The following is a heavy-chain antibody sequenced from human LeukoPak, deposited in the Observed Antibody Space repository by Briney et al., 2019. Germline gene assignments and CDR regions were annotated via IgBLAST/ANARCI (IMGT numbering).Heavy chain of an antibody. D-gene: IGHD1-14*01. J-gene: IGHJ4*02. Sequence: GGSLRLSCAASGFTFNNYWVHWVRQPPGKGLLWVSRINGDGSDTTYADSVKGRFTISRDNAKNTLYLQMNSLRVEDTAVYYCARTLTGGYFDSWGQGKLVTVSS. CDR1: GFTFNNYW. CDR2: INGDGSDT. V-gene: IGHV3-74*03. CDR3: ARTLTGGYFDS.